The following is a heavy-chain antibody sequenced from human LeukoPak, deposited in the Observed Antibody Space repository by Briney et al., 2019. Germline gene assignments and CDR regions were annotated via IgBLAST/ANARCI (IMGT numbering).Heavy chain of an antibody. D-gene: IGHD3-16*02. J-gene: IGHJ4*02. CDR1: GYTFTGYY. Sequence: GASVKVSCKASGYTFTGYYMHWVRQAPGQGLEWMGWINPNSGGTNYAQKFQGRVTMTRDTSISTAYMELSRLRSDDTAVYYCAREITFGGVISGFDYWGQGTLVTVSS. CDR2: INPNSGGT. CDR3: AREITFGGVISGFDY. V-gene: IGHV1-2*02.